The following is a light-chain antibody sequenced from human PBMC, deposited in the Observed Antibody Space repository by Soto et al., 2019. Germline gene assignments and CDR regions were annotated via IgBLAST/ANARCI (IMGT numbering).Light chain of an antibody. Sequence: QSVLTQPPSASGTPGQRVTISCSGSSSNIGSNYVYWYQQLPATAPKLLIYRNNKRPSGVPDRLSGSKSGTSASLAISGLRAEDEADDYCAAWNDSLSGPRYVFGAGTKVTVL. CDR1: SSNIGSNY. V-gene: IGLV1-47*01. CDR2: RNN. J-gene: IGLJ1*01. CDR3: AAWNDSLSGPRYV.